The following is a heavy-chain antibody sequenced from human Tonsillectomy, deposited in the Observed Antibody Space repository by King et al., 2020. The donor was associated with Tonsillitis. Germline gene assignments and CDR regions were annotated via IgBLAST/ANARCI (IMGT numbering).Heavy chain of an antibody. CDR2: IYSGGST. CDR3: VASESGYGKFDY. J-gene: IGHJ4*02. D-gene: IGHD5-12*01. Sequence: VQLVESGGGLVQPGGSLRLSCAASGFTVSSNYMSWVRQAPGKGLEWVSVIYSGGSTYYADSVKGRFTISRDNSKNTLYLQMNSLRAEDTAVYYCVASESGYGKFDYWGQGTLVTVSS. V-gene: IGHV3-66*01. CDR1: GFTVSSNY.